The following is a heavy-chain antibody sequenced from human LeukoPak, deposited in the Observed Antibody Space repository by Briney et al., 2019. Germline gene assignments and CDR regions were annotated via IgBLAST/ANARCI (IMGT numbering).Heavy chain of an antibody. D-gene: IGHD1-26*01. V-gene: IGHV3-48*04. Sequence: HPGGSLRLSCAASGFSFSSYSMNWVRQAPGKGLEWVSYISSGGGTIYYADSVKGRSTIFRDNAKNTLYLQMNSLRAEDTAVYYCVRDLGGRSGHWGQGTLVTVSS. CDR3: VRDLGGRSGH. J-gene: IGHJ4*02. CDR2: ISSGGGTI. CDR1: GFSFSSYS.